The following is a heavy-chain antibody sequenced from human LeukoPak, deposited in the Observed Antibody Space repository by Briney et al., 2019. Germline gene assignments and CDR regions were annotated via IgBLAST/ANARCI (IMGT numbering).Heavy chain of an antibody. V-gene: IGHV1-69*04. Sequence: GASVKVSCKASGGTFSSYAISWVRQAPGQGLEWMGRIIPILGIANYAQKFQGRVTITADKSTSTAYKELSSLRSEDTAVYYCARDVVVATTHAFDYWGQGTLVTVSS. CDR2: IIPILGIA. CDR1: GGTFSSYA. CDR3: ARDVVVATTHAFDY. D-gene: IGHD2-15*01. J-gene: IGHJ4*02.